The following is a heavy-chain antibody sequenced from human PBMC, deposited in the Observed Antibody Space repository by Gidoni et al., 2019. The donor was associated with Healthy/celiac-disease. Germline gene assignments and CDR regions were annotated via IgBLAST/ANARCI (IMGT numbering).Heavy chain of an antibody. Sequence: QVRLVQSGAEVKKPGASVKVTCKASGYTFSSYYMHWVRQAPGQGLEWMGIINPSGGRTTYAQRFQGRVTMTRDTSASTVYMELSSLRSDDTAVYYCARDQSYSSSWLDCWGQGTLVTVSS. V-gene: IGHV1-46*01. CDR1: GYTFSSYY. D-gene: IGHD2-2*01. J-gene: IGHJ5*01. CDR2: INPSGGRT. CDR3: ARDQSYSSSWLDC.